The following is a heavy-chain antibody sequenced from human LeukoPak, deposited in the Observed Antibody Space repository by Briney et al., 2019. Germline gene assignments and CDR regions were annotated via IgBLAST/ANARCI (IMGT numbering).Heavy chain of an antibody. CDR3: ARVWIAVAGTFDY. J-gene: IGHJ4*02. CDR1: GGSFSGYY. CDR2: INHSGST. Sequence: SETLSLTCAVYGGSFSGYYWSWIRQPPGKGLEWIGEINHSGSTNYNPSLKSQVTISVDTSKNQFSLKLSSVTAADTAVYYCARVWIAVAGTFDYWGQGTLVTVSS. D-gene: IGHD6-19*01. V-gene: IGHV4-34*01.